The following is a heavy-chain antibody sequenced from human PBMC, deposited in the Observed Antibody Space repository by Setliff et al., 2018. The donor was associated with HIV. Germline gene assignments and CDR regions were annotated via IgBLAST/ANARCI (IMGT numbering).Heavy chain of an antibody. CDR3: AAVFTGEPGRSLDY. Sequence: GGSLRLSCAVSGFTFITSTMNWVRQAPGKGLEWVASISSSGSYIHFADSVKGRFTVSRDNAKNSQYLLMSDLRAEDTAVYYCAAVFTGEPGRSLDYWGQGTPVTVSS. D-gene: IGHD1-26*01. V-gene: IGHV3-21*01. J-gene: IGHJ4*02. CDR1: GFTFITST. CDR2: ISSSGSYI.